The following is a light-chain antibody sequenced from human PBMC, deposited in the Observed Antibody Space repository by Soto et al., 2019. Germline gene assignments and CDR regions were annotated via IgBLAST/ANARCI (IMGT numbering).Light chain of an antibody. V-gene: IGKV3-20*01. J-gene: IGKJ3*01. Sequence: ESVLTKSPGTLSLSPGERATLSCRASQSVSRSSLAWYQQKPGQAPRLLIYGASSRVTGIPDRFSGSGSGTDFTLTISRLEPEDFAVYYCQQYGSSPTFGPGTKVDIK. CDR3: QQYGSSPT. CDR2: GAS. CDR1: QSVSRSS.